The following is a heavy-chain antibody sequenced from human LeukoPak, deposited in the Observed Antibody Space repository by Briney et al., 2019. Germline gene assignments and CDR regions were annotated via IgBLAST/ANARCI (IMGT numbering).Heavy chain of an antibody. J-gene: IGHJ3*01. CDR1: GYTFTGYY. D-gene: IGHD3-16*01. V-gene: IGHV1-2*04. CDR3: ARDSAASLWGPYAFDV. CDR2: INPNSGGT. Sequence: ASVRVSCKASGYTFTGYYMHWVRQAPGQGLEWMGWINPNSGGTNYAQKFQGWVTMTRDTSISTAYMELSRLRSDDTAVYYCARDSAASLWGPYAFDVWGQGTMVTVSS.